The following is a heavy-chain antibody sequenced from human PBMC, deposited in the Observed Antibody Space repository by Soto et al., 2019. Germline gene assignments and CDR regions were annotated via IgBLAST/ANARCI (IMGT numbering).Heavy chain of an antibody. V-gene: IGHV4-59*01. D-gene: IGHD2-15*01. CDR2: IYYSGRT. J-gene: IGHJ4*02. CDR1: GDSISSYY. CDR3: ARGHLGITTTGTWYDFDY. Sequence: SETLSLTCTVPGDSISSYYWTWIRQPPGKGLEYIGYIYYSGRTYYNPSLKSRVTISVDTSKNQFSLKLSSVTAADTAVYYCARGHLGITTTGTWYDFDYWGQGTLVTVSS.